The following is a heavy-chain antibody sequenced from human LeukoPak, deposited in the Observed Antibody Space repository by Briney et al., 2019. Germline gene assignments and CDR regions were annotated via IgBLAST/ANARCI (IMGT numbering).Heavy chain of an antibody. Sequence: GASVKVSCKASGYTFTSYCISWVRQAPGQGLEWMGWISAYNGNTNYAQKLQGRVTMTTDTSTSTAYMELRSLRSDDTAVYYCARDSLYSSGLEFDYWGQGTLVTVSS. J-gene: IGHJ4*02. V-gene: IGHV1-18*01. CDR1: GYTFTSYC. D-gene: IGHD6-25*01. CDR2: ISAYNGNT. CDR3: ARDSLYSSGLEFDY.